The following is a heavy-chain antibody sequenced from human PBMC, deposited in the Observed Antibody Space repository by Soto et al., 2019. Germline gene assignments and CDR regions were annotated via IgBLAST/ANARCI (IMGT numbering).Heavy chain of an antibody. D-gene: IGHD3-3*01. V-gene: IGHV1-69*13. CDR2: IIPIFGTA. J-gene: IGHJ4*02. CDR1: GGTFSSYA. CDR3: ARASLSLEWHTQGYFDY. Sequence: GASVKVSCKASGGTFSSYAISRVRQAPGQGLEWMGGIIPIFGTANYAQKFQGRVTITADESTSTAYMELSSLRSEDTAVYYCARASLSLEWHTQGYFDYWGQGTLVTVSS.